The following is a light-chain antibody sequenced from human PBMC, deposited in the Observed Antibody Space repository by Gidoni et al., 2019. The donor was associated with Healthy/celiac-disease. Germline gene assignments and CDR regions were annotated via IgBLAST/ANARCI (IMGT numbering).Light chain of an antibody. CDR3: MQALQTPRT. CDR2: LGS. J-gene: IGKJ2*01. CDR1: QSLLHSNGYNY. V-gene: IGKV2-28*01. Sequence: IVMTQSPLSLPVTPGEPASISCRSSQSLLHSNGYNYLDWYLQKPGQSPQLLIYLGSNRASGVPDRSSGSGSGTDFTLKISRVEDEDVGVYYCMQALQTPRTFGQGTKLEIK.